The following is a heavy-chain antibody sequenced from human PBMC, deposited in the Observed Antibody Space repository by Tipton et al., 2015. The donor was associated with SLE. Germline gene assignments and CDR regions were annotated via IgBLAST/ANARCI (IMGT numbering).Heavy chain of an antibody. CDR1: GGSISSGGYY. V-gene: IGHV4-31*03. J-gene: IGHJ3*02. CDR3: ASKDGYNSPVAFDI. Sequence: TLSLTCTVSGGSISSGGYYWSWIRQHPGKGLEWIGYIYYSGSTYYNLSLKSRVTISVDTSKNQFSLKLSSVTAADTAVYYCASKDGYNSPVAFDIWGQGTMVTVSS. CDR2: IYYSGST. D-gene: IGHD5-24*01.